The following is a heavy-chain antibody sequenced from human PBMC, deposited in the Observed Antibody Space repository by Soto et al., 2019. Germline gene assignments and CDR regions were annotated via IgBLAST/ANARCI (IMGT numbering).Heavy chain of an antibody. CDR3: TRFFGVPASIYYYGMHV. Sequence: GGSLRLSCTASGFTFGDYAMSCVRQAPGKGLEWVGFIRSKAYGGTTEYAASVKGRFTISRDDSKSIAYLQMNSLKTEDTAVYYCTRFFGVPASIYYYGMHVWRKRTTVTVPS. CDR1: GFTFGDYA. D-gene: IGHD2-2*01. CDR2: IRSKAYGGTT. V-gene: IGHV3-49*04. J-gene: IGHJ6*04.